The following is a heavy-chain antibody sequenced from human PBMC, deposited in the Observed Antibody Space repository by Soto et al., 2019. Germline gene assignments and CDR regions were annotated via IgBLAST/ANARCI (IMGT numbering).Heavy chain of an antibody. D-gene: IGHD6-19*01. V-gene: IGHV3-23*01. J-gene: IGHJ4*02. CDR1: GFTFSSYA. CDR3: ARGVIAVAGYHFDF. CDR2: VSIGGST. Sequence: GGSLRLSCAASGFTFSSYAMGWVRQGPGKGLEWVAVVSIGGSTHYADSVRGRFTISRDNSKNTLSLQMNSLTAEDTAVYFCARGVIAVAGYHFDFWGQGALVTVSS.